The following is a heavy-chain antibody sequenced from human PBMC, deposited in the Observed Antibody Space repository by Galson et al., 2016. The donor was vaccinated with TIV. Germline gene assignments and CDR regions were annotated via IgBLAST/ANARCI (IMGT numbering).Heavy chain of an antibody. V-gene: IGHV3-23*01. CDR2: ISDSGDST. CDR3: AKGPLIVVELDS. Sequence: LRLSCAASGFTFSTYAMTWVRQVPGKGLEWVSSISDSGDSTYYADSVKGRFTISRDNSKNTLYLQMNSLRAEDTAIYYCAKGPLIVVELDSWGQGTLVTVSS. J-gene: IGHJ4*02. CDR1: GFTFSTYA. D-gene: IGHD3-22*01.